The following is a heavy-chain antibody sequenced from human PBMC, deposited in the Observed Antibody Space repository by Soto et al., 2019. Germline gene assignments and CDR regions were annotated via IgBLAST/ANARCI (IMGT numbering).Heavy chain of an antibody. V-gene: IGHV3-23*01. J-gene: IGHJ6*02. CDR2: ISGSGGST. D-gene: IGHD7-27*01. CDR3: AAGEGTSYYYYGMDV. CDR1: GFTFSSYA. Sequence: PGGSLRLSCAASGFTFSSYAMSWVRQAPGKGLEWVSVISGSGGSTYYADSVKGRFTISRDNSKNTLYLQMNSLRAEDTAVYYCAAGEGTSYYYYGMDVWGQGTTVTVSS.